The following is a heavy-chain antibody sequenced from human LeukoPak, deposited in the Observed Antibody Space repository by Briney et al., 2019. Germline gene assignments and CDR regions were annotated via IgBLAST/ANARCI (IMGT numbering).Heavy chain of an antibody. CDR2: IYHSGST. Sequence: PPQTLSLTCAVSGGSISSGGYSWSWIRQPPGKGLEWIGYIYHSGSTYYNPSLKSRVTISVDRSKNQFSLKLGSVTAADTAVYYCAASGWYGDYWGQGTLVTVSS. V-gene: IGHV4-30-2*01. CDR3: AASGWYGDY. J-gene: IGHJ4*02. CDR1: GGSISSGGYS. D-gene: IGHD6-19*01.